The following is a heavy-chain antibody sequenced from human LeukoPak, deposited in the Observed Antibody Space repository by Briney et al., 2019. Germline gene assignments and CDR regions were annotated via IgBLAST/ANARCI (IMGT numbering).Heavy chain of an antibody. J-gene: IGHJ4*02. V-gene: IGHV3-30*04. CDR3: VSSDFRF. CDR2: ILEDGTNK. CDR1: GFTFSRYT. Sequence: GGSLRLSCAVSGFTFSRYTMHWVRQAPGKGLEWVTVILEDGTNKFYAESVKGRFTVSRDNSKNMLLLQMNSLRREDTAVYYCVSSDFRFWGQGTLVTVSS. D-gene: IGHD2-21*01.